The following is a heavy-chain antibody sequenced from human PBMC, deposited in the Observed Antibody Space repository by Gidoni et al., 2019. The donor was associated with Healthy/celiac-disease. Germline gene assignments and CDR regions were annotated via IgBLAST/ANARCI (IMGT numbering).Heavy chain of an antibody. D-gene: IGHD2-15*01. CDR2: ISGSGVST. V-gene: IGHV3-23*01. Sequence: EVQLLESGGGLVQPGGSLRLSCAASGFTFSSYAMSWVRQAPGKGLEWVSAISGSGVSTYYADAVKGRFTISRDNSKNTLYLQMNSLRAEDTAVYYCAKGDLIVVVVAAHYFDYWGQGTLVTVSS. CDR3: AKGDLIVVVVAAHYFDY. J-gene: IGHJ4*02. CDR1: GFTFSSYA.